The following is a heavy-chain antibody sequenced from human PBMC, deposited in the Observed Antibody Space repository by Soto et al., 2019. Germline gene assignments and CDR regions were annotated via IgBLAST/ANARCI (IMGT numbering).Heavy chain of an antibody. D-gene: IGHD6-13*01. CDR1: GFTFSSYA. CDR3: AKVRGSSYYYYYGMDV. CDR2: INSDGSST. Sequence: GGSLRLSCAASGFTFSSYAMTWVRQAPGKGLEWVSIINSDGSSTSYADSVKGRFTISRDNAKNTLYLQMNSLRAEDTAVYYCAKVRGSSYYYYYGMDVWGQGTTVTVSS. J-gene: IGHJ6*02. V-gene: IGHV3-74*01.